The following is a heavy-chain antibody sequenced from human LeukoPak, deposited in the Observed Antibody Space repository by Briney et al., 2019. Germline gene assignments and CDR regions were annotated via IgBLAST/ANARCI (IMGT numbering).Heavy chain of an antibody. Sequence: SETLSLTCAGDSLSGSSVTWVRQPPGKGLEWIGEISQSGNTNYSPSLKSRLTMSIDTSKSQISLNLSSATTADTAVYLCARGTLRYDWTDSDVRAFHYYYYMDVWGPGVTVIVSS. CDR2: ISQSGNT. CDR1: DSLSGSS. J-gene: IGHJ6*03. CDR3: ARGTLRYDWTDSDVRAFHYYYYMDV. V-gene: IGHV4-34*01. D-gene: IGHD1-20*01.